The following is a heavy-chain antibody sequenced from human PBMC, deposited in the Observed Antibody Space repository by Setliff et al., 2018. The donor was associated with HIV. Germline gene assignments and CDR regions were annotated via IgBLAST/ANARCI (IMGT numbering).Heavy chain of an antibody. CDR3: ARLKSPTPYYYYGMDV. CDR1: GASLQSYY. CDR2: VHSTGTT. D-gene: IGHD4-4*01. Sequence: PSETLSLTCSVSGASLQSYYWSWIRQPAGEGLEYIGRVHSTGTTIYNPSLKSRVTMSVDTSKNQFSLKLSSVTAADTAVYYCARLKSPTPYYYYGMDVWGQGTTVTVSS. J-gene: IGHJ6*02. V-gene: IGHV4-4*07.